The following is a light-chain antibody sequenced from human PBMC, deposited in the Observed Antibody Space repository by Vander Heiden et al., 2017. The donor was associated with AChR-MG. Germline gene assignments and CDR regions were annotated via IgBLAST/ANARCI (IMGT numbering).Light chain of an antibody. J-gene: IGKJ5*01. CDR2: DTS. CDR3: QQRSDWPPAIT. CDR1: QSVSSY. Sequence: EVVLTQSPATLCLSPGERATLSCRASQSVSSYFAWYQQKPGQAPRLLIYDTSNRATGIPARFSGSGSGTDFTLTISSLEPEDSAVYYCQQRSDWPPAITFGQGTRLEMK. V-gene: IGKV3-11*01.